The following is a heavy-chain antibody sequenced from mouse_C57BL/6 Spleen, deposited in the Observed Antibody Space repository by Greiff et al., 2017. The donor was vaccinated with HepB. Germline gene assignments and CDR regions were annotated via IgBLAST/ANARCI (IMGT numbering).Heavy chain of an antibody. D-gene: IGHD1-1*01. CDR3: ARRDYYYGSRAYAMDY. CDR2: IHPNSGST. V-gene: IGHV1-64*01. CDR1: GYTFTSYW. J-gene: IGHJ4*01. Sequence: VQLQQSGAELVKPGASVKLSCKASGYTFTSYWMHWVKQRPGQGLEWIGMIHPNSGSTNYNEKFKSKATLTVDKSSSTAYMQLSSLTSEDSAVYYCARRDYYYGSRAYAMDYWGQGTSVTVSS.